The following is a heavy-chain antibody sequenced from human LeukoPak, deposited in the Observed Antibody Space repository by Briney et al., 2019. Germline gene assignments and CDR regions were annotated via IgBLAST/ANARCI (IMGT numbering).Heavy chain of an antibody. CDR1: GFTFGDYA. Sequence: GGSLRLSCTASGFTFGDYAMSWFRQAPGKGLEWVGFIRSKAYGGTTEYAASVKGRFTISRDNSKNTLYLQMNSLRAEDTAVYYCAKDLGRRIAAAGTVRGPFDYWGQGTLVTVSS. J-gene: IGHJ4*02. CDR3: AKDLGRRIAAAGTVRGPFDY. V-gene: IGHV3-49*03. D-gene: IGHD6-13*01. CDR2: IRSKAYGGTT.